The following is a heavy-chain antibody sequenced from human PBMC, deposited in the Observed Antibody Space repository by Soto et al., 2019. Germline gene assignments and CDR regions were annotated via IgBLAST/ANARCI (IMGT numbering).Heavy chain of an antibody. CDR1: GFTFSDYY. CDR2: ISSSGDIM. D-gene: IGHD3-22*01. Sequence: AGGSLRLSCAASGFTFSDYYMSWIRQAPGKGLEWVSYISSSGDIMYYADSVKGRFTISRDNAKNSLYLQMNSLRAEDTAVYYCARDLGYYGSDGYFDYWGQGTLVTVSS. CDR3: ARDLGYYGSDGYFDY. J-gene: IGHJ4*02. V-gene: IGHV3-11*01.